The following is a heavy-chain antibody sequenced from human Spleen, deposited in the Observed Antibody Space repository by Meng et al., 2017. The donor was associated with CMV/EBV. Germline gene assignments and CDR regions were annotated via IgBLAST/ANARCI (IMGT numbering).Heavy chain of an antibody. CDR1: GYMFTGYY. J-gene: IGHJ6*02. D-gene: IGHD3/OR15-3a*01. CDR3: ARLFHTSLGTNYYYGMDV. CDR2: INPNSGGT. Sequence: ASVKVSCKASGYMFTGYYMHWVRQAPGQGLEWMGWINPNSGGTKYAQKFQGRVTLTRDTSISTAYMELSRLKSDDTAVFFCARLFHTSLGTNYYYGMDVWGQGTTVTISS. V-gene: IGHV1-2*02.